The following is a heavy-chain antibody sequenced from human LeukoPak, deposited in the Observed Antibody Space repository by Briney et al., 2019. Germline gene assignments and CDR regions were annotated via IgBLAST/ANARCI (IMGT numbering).Heavy chain of an antibody. V-gene: IGHV3-21*06. Sequence: GGSPRLSCAASGFNFAIYSMSWVRQAPGKGLEWVASMGSSGSHIYYADSVKGRFTISRDNAQNSLYLQLNSLGAEDTAVYFCAKTGGYCTTDCRGMGNRFEPWGQGALVAVSS. CDR2: MGSSGSHI. J-gene: IGHJ5*02. CDR3: AKTGGYCTTDCRGMGNRFEP. CDR1: GFNFAIYS. D-gene: IGHD2-8*01.